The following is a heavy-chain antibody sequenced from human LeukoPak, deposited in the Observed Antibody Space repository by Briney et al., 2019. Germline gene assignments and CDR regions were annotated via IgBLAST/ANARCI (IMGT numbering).Heavy chain of an antibody. CDR1: GYTFTNYY. V-gene: IGHV1-46*01. Sequence: GASVKVSCKASGYTFTNYYLHSVRQAPGHGLEWMAIINPSDGGTYYEQKLQGRVTVTRDTSTSTVYMELSSLRSEDTAVYYCPRDTRTMTAVTRGQHYYYGLDVWGQGTTFTVSS. CDR3: PRDTRTMTAVTRGQHYYYGLDV. D-gene: IGHD4-17*01. CDR2: INPSDGGT. J-gene: IGHJ6*02.